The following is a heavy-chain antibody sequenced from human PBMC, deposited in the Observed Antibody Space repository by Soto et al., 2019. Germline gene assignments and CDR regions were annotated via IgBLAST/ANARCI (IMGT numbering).Heavy chain of an antibody. CDR1: GGTFSSYA. V-gene: IGHV1-69*13. CDR2: IIPIFGTA. CDR3: ARGSGTGLVVGPKCWFDP. J-gene: IGHJ5*02. Sequence: AASVKVSCKASGGTFSSYAISWVRQAPGQGLEWMGGIIPIFGTANYAQKFQGRVTITADESTSTAYMELSSLRSEDTAVYYCARGSGTGLVVGPKCWFDPWGQGTLVTVSS. D-gene: IGHD1-26*01.